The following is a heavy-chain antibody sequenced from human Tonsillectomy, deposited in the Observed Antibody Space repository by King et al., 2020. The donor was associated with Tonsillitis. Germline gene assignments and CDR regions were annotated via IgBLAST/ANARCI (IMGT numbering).Heavy chain of an antibody. V-gene: IGHV5-51*03. CDR1: GYSFTNYW. Sequence: VQLVEYGAEVKKPGESLRISCKGSGYSFTNYWIAWVRQMPGKGLEWMGMIDPSDSDTRYSPSFQGRVTISVDNSISTAYLQWGSLKASDTAMYFCARRESGYGPDYWGQGTLVTVSS. J-gene: IGHJ4*02. D-gene: IGHD5-12*01. CDR2: IDPSDSDT. CDR3: ARRESGYGPDY.